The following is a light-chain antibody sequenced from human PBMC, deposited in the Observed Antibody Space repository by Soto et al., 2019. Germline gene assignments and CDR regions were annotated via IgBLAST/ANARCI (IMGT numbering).Light chain of an antibody. CDR3: QQYNNGYT. J-gene: IGKJ2*01. V-gene: IGKV3-15*01. CDR1: QSINNN. CDR2: GAS. Sequence: EIVMTQSPATLSVSPGERATLSCRASQSINNNLAWYQQKPSQAPRLLIYGASTRATGVPARFSGSGSGTEFTLTISSLQSEDFAAYYCQQYNNGYTFGQGTKLEIK.